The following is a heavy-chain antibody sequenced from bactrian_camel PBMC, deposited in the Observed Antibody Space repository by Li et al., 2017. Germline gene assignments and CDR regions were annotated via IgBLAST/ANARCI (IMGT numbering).Heavy chain of an antibody. D-gene: IGHD4*01. V-gene: IGHV3S25*01. CDR3: AADGASSCYYSDFGLFAGAYNS. CDR2: MYTGGRAT. Sequence: LVESGGGSVQAGGSLRLSCVVSGMKYDTYCVGWFRQTLGNEREGVATMYTGGRATYYADAVQGRFTISQDTASNTVWLQMNSLIPEDTAVYYCAADGASSCYYSDFGLFAGAYNSWGQGTQVTVS. J-gene: IGHJ6*01. CDR1: GMKYDTYC.